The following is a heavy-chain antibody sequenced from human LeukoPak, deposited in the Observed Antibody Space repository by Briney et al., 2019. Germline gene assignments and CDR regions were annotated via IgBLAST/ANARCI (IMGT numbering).Heavy chain of an antibody. CDR2: ISGGSGSST. CDR1: GFTFSSYA. D-gene: IGHD5-18*01. CDR3: ARDTGWLDY. Sequence: PGGSLRLSCAASGFTFSSYAMSWVRQAPGKGLEWVSAISGGSGSSTYYADAVKGRFSISRDNSRTTLSVQMNSLRAEDTAVYYCARDTGWLDYWGQGTLVTVSS. V-gene: IGHV3-23*01. J-gene: IGHJ4*02.